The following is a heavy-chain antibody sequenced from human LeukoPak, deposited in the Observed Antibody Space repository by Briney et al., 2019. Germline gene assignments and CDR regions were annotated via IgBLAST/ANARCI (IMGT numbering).Heavy chain of an antibody. CDR3: ARVPPLIVVVPAAHNDAFDI. D-gene: IGHD2-2*01. CDR1: GGSISSGSYY. CDR2: IYTSGST. J-gene: IGHJ3*02. V-gene: IGHV4-61*02. Sequence: SETLSLTCTVSGGSISSGSYYWSWIRQPAGKGLEWIGRIYTSGSTNYNPSLKSRVTISVDTSKNQFSLKLSSVTAADTAVYYYARVPPLIVVVPAAHNDAFDIWGQGTMVTVSS.